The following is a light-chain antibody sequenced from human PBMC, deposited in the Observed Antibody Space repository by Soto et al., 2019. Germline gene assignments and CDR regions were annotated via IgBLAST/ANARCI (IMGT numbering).Light chain of an antibody. CDR2: DAS. CDR3: QQYDSYST. J-gene: IGKJ1*01. V-gene: IGKV1-5*01. Sequence: DIQLTQSPSFLSASVGDRVTVSCRASQSISTSLAWYQQKPGKAPKLLIHDASSLESGVPSRFSGSGSGTEFTLTISSLQPDDFATYYCQQYDSYSTFGQGTKVDIK. CDR1: QSISTS.